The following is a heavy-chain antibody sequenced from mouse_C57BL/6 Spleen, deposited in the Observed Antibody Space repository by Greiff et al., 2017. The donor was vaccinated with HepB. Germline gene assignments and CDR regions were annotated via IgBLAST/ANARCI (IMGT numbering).Heavy chain of an antibody. J-gene: IGHJ4*01. CDR2: IHPNSGST. CDR1: GYTFTSYW. Sequence: QVQLQQPGAELVKPGASVKLSCKASGYTFTSYWMHWVKQRPGQGLEWIGMIHPNSGSTNYNEKFKSKATLTVDKSSSTAYMQLSSLTSEDSAVYYCARDYYGLYAMDYWGQGTSVTVSS. D-gene: IGHD1-1*01. V-gene: IGHV1-64*01. CDR3: ARDYYGLYAMDY.